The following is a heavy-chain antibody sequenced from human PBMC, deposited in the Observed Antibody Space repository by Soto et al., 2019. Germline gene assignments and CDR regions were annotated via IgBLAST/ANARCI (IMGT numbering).Heavy chain of an antibody. Sequence: EVQLVESGGGLVQPGGSLRLSCAASGFTFSSYSMNWVRQAPGKGLEWVSYISSSSSTIYYADSVKGRFTISRDNAKNSLDLHMNSMRDEDTAVYYCARDGGRLGYWGQGTLVTVSS. V-gene: IGHV3-48*02. J-gene: IGHJ4*02. CDR2: ISSSSSTI. D-gene: IGHD1-26*01. CDR1: GFTFSSYS. CDR3: ARDGGRLGY.